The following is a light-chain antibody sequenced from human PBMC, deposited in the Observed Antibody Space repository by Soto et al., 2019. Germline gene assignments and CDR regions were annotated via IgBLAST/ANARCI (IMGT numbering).Light chain of an antibody. V-gene: IGKV3-11*01. CDR1: RSVTTG. CDR2: DAS. Sequence: DTVLTQSPAILSLSPGERATLSCRASRSVTTGLAWYQQKPGQPPRLLLYDASNRAPGIPARFSGSGSGTDFTLTIGGLEPEDFAVYYWQQRASWPLTCGGGTRVEIK. J-gene: IGKJ4*01. CDR3: QQRASWPLT.